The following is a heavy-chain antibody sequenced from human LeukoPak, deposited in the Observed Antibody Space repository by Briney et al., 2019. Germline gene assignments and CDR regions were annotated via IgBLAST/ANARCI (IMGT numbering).Heavy chain of an antibody. V-gene: IGHV4-34*01. J-gene: IGHJ4*02. CDR3: ARSPYYGDYLTAFDY. D-gene: IGHD4-17*01. Sequence: TSETLSLPCAVYGGSFSGYYWSWIRQPPGKGLEWIGEINHSGSTNYNPSLKSRVTISVDTSKNQFSLKLSSVTAADTAVYYCARSPYYGDYLTAFDYWGQGTLVTVSS. CDR2: INHSGST. CDR1: GGSFSGYY.